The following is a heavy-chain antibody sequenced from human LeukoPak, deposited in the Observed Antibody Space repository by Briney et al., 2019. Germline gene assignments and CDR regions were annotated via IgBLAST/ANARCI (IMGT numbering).Heavy chain of an antibody. CDR2: IIPILGIA. CDR3: ARGEMATIGSYYYYGMDV. D-gene: IGHD5-12*01. J-gene: IGHJ6*02. V-gene: IGHV1-69*04. Sequence: SVKVSCKASGGTFSSYAISWVRQAPGQGLEWMGRIIPILGIANYAQKFQGRVTITADKSTSTAYMELSSLRSEDTAVYYCARGEMATIGSYYYYGMDVWGQGTTVTVSS. CDR1: GGTFSSYA.